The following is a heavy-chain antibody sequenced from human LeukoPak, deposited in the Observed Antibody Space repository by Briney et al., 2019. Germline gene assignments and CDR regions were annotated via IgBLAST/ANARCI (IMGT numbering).Heavy chain of an antibody. Sequence: ASVKVSCKASGYTFTSYGISWVRQAPGQGLEWMGWISAYNGNTNYAQKLQGRVTMTTDTSTSTAYMELRSLRSDDTAVYYCARDLGGDGSGGYRLLWTSTWGQGTLVTVSS. CDR1: GYTFTSYG. J-gene: IGHJ4*02. D-gene: IGHD3-10*01. CDR2: ISAYNGNT. CDR3: ARDLGGDGSGGYRLLWTST. V-gene: IGHV1-18*01.